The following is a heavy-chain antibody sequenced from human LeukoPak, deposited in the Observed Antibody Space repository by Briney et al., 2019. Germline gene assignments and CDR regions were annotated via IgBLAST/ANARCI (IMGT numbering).Heavy chain of an antibody. D-gene: IGHD6-13*01. Sequence: PGGSLKLSCAASGFTFSDSAVHWVRQASGKGLEWVGHIRGKANSYATEYAASVKGRFTISRDDSKNTAYLQMNSLKTEDTAVYYCITGIAAADPWGQGTLVTVSS. CDR2: IRGKANSYAT. CDR3: ITGIAAADP. V-gene: IGHV3-73*01. CDR1: GFTFSDSA. J-gene: IGHJ5*02.